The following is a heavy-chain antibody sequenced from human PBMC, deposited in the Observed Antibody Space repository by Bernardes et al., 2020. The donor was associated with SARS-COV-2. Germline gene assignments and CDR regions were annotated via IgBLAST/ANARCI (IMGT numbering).Heavy chain of an antibody. CDR2: ISYEGSSI. CDR3: VRDIFTWTTVL. D-gene: IGHD4-4*01. Sequence: GESLRLSCVASGFTFRNYPMHWVRQPPGNGLEWVAVISYEGSSIYYADSVKGRFTISRDNSKNTLYLEMNSLRAEDTALYYCVRDIFTWTTVLWGQGTLVSVSS. CDR1: GFTFRNYP. J-gene: IGHJ4*02. V-gene: IGHV3-30-3*01.